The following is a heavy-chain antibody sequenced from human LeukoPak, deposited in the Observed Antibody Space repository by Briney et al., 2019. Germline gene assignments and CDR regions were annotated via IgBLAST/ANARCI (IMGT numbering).Heavy chain of an antibody. J-gene: IGHJ4*02. CDR1: GYSISSGYY. CDR2: IYYSGST. V-gene: IGHV4-38-2*02. D-gene: IGHD2-15*01. Sequence: SETLSLTCTVSGYSISSGYYWGWICQPPGKGLEWIGSIYYSGSTCYNPSLKSRVTISVDTSKNQFSLKLSSVTAADTAAYYCARDPYCSGGSCYSSDYWGQGTLVTVSS. CDR3: ARDPYCSGGSCYSSDY.